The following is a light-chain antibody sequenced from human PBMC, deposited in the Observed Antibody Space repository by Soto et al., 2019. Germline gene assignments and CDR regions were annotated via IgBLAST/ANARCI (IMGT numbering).Light chain of an antibody. J-gene: IGKJ4*01. CDR2: WAS. CDR3: QQYYSPALT. Sequence: DIVMTQSPDSLAVSLGERATINCKSSQSVLYSSNNKNFLAWYQQKPGQPPQLLIYWASTRESGVPDRFSGGGSGTDFTLSISGLQAEDVAVYYCQQYYSPALTFGGGTKVEIK. V-gene: IGKV4-1*01. CDR1: QSVLYSSNNKNF.